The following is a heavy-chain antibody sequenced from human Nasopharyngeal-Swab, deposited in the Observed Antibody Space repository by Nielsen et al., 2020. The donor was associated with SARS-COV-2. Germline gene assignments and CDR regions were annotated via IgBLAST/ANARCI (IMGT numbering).Heavy chain of an antibody. CDR2: INPNSGGT. CDR1: GYTFTGYY. Sequence: ASVKVSCKASGYTFTGYYMHWVRQAPGQGLEWMGWINPNSGGTNYAQKFQGRVTMTRDTSISTAYMELSRLRSDDTAVYYCARGYCSSTSCYVMGVWGQGTTVTVSS. V-gene: IGHV1-2*02. CDR3: ARGYCSSTSCYVMGV. J-gene: IGHJ6*02. D-gene: IGHD2-2*01.